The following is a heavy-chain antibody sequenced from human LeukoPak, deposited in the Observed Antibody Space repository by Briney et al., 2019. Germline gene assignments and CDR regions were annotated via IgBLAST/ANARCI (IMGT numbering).Heavy chain of an antibody. V-gene: IGHV3-66*01. J-gene: IGHJ4*02. CDR3: AREANYYDSSGYSPYFDY. CDR1: GFTVSSNY. Sequence: PGGSLRLSCAASGFTVSSNYMSWVRQAPGKGLEWVSVIYSGGSTYYADSVKGRFTISRDNSKNTLYLQMNSLGAEDTAVYYCAREANYYDSSGYSPYFDYWGQGTLVTVSS. D-gene: IGHD3-22*01. CDR2: IYSGGST.